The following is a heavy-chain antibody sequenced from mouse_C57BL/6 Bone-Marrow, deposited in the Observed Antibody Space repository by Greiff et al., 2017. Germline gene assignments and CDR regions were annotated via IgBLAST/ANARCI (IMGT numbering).Heavy chain of an antibody. CDR2: MHPNGGST. CDR3: ARSYDYDDYTMDN. J-gene: IGHJ4*01. V-gene: IGHV1-64*01. Sequence: QVQLQQPGAELVQPGASVKLSCKASGYTFTNYWMHWVQQRPGQGLEWIGMMHPNGGSTDYNEKFKSEATLSVDKSSRTAYMELSSLASEDSAVYYCARSYDYDDYTMDNGGQGTSVTVSS. D-gene: IGHD2-4*01. CDR1: GYTFTNYW.